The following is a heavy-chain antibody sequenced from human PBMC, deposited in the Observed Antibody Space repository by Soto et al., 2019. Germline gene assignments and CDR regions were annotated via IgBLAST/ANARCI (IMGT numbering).Heavy chain of an antibody. V-gene: IGHV3-33*01. J-gene: IGHJ4*02. CDR2: IWYDGSNR. D-gene: IGHD3-22*01. Sequence: PGGSLRLSCVASGFTFSRFGMHWVRQASGKGLEWVAGIWYDGSNRLYADSVRGRFTISRDDSKNTLYLQMISLRAEDTAVYYCARGDSRGYYPGHSDYWGQGTLVTVSS. CDR3: ARGDSRGYYPGHSDY. CDR1: GFTFSRFG.